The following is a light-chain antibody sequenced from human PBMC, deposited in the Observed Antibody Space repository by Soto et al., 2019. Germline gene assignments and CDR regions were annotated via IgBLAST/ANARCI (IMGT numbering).Light chain of an antibody. Sequence: QSALTQPASVSGSPGQSITISCTGTSGDVGGYNYVSWYQQYPDKAPKLLIFEVTNRPSGVSSRFSGSKSGNTASLTISGLQAEDEGDYYYSSFTSGSTLVAFGGGTKVTVL. CDR2: EVT. CDR3: SSFTSGSTLVA. CDR1: SGDVGGYNY. V-gene: IGLV2-14*01. J-gene: IGLJ2*01.